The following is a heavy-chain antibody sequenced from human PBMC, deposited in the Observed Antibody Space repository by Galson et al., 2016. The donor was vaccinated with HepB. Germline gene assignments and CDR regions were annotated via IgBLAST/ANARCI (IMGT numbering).Heavy chain of an antibody. CDR3: ARDQFNHITGDPGVLDV. Sequence: SVKVSCKATGYMFTGYYIHWVRQAPGQGLEWMGRIKPNNGDTDYAQSFQGRVTVTRDTSISTAYMELSRLRSDDTALYYCARDQFNHITGDPGVLDVWGQGTTVIVSS. CDR2: IKPNNGDT. D-gene: IGHD1-20*01. J-gene: IGHJ6*02. V-gene: IGHV1-2*06. CDR1: GYMFTGYY.